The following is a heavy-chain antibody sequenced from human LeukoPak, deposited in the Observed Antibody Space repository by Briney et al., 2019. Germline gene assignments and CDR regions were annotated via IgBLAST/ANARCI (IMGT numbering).Heavy chain of an antibody. V-gene: IGHV4-4*07. D-gene: IGHD3-22*01. Sequence: SETLSLTCTVSGGSISSYYWSWIRQPAGKGLEWVGRIYTSGSTNYNPSLKSRVTMSVDTSKNQFSLKLSSVTAADTAVYYWARSAYYYDSSGYYWDAFDIWGQGTMVTVSS. J-gene: IGHJ3*02. CDR1: GGSISSYY. CDR3: ARSAYYYDSSGYYWDAFDI. CDR2: IYTSGST.